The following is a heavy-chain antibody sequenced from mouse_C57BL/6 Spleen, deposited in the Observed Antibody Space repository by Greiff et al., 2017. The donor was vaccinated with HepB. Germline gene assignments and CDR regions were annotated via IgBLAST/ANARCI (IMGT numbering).Heavy chain of an antibody. CDR2: IYPGSGNT. D-gene: IGHD2-4*01. CDR3: ARDYDEGY. CDR1: GYTFTDYY. J-gene: IGHJ2*01. Sequence: QVQLQQSGAELVRPGASVKLSCKASGYTFTDYYINWVKQRPGQGLEWIARIYPGSGNTYYNEKFKGKATLTAEKSSSTAYMQLSSLTSEDSAVFFCARDYDEGYWGQGTTLTVSS. V-gene: IGHV1-76*01.